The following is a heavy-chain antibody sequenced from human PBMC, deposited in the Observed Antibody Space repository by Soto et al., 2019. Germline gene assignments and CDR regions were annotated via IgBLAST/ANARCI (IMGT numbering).Heavy chain of an antibody. CDR3: ARGRYCLTGRCFPNWFDS. Sequence: QVHLLESGPGLVKPSQTLSLTCSVSGDSISTVDYFWAWIRQPPGQALEYIGYIYKSTTTYYNPSFESRVAISLDMSKSQFSLYVTSVTAADTAVYFCARGRYCLTGRCFPNWFDSWGQGTLVTVSS. J-gene: IGHJ5*01. CDR2: IYKSTTT. CDR1: GDSISTVDYF. D-gene: IGHD2-15*01. V-gene: IGHV4-30-4*01.